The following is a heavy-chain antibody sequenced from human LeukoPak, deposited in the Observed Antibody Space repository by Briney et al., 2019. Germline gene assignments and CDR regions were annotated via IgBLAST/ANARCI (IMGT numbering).Heavy chain of an antibody. CDR1: GYTFTSYG. CDR2: ISAYNGNT. CDR3: ARRLEAGYCSGGSCPSHYDY. V-gene: IGHV1-18*01. Sequence: ASVTVSCKASGYTFTSYGISWVRQAPAQGLEWMGWISAYNGNTNYAQKLQGRVTMTTDTSTSTAYMELRSLRSDDTAVYYCARRLEAGYCSGGSCPSHYDYWGQGTLVTVSS. J-gene: IGHJ4*02. D-gene: IGHD2-15*01.